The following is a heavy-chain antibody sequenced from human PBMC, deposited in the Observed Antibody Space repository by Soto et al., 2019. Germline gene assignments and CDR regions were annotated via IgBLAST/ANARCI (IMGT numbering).Heavy chain of an antibody. CDR2: IDYSGST. J-gene: IGHJ6*02. Sequence: LSLTCSVSGGSITNTAYYWNWIRQSPGKGLEWIGSIDYSGSTYYNPSLKSRVIISADTSKNLFSLKLRSVTAADTALYFCARDGPYHDGLDFWGRGTTDTVS. CDR1: GGSITNTAYY. CDR3: ARDGPYHDGLDF. V-gene: IGHV4-30-4*01.